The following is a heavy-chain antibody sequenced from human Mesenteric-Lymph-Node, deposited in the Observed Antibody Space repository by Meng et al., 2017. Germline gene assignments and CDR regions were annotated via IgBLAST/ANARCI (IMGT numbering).Heavy chain of an antibody. Sequence: EVELVGSGAGSTQTVGSMGLSCTPSGFTVSSNYMGRVRQAPGKGLEWLSVIYSDDSTYYADSVKGRFNISRDNSKNTLYLQMNSLRAEDTAVYYCARGLVLGYWGQGTLVTVSS. CDR3: ARGLVLGY. J-gene: IGHJ4*02. D-gene: IGHD6-19*01. CDR2: IYSDDST. CDR1: GFTVSSNY. V-gene: IGHV3-53*02.